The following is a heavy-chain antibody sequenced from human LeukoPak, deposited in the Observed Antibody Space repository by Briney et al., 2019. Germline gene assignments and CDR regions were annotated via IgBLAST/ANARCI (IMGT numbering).Heavy chain of an antibody. CDR1: GGSVSSGSYY. Sequence: SETLSLTCTVSGGSVSSGSYYWSWIRQPPGKGLEWIGYIYYSGSTNYNPSLKSRVTISVDTSKNQFSLKLSSVTAADTAVYYCARVPSKDYDILTGYYAGAFDIWGQGTMVTVSS. CDR2: IYYSGST. V-gene: IGHV4-61*01. CDR3: ARVPSKDYDILTGYYAGAFDI. D-gene: IGHD3-9*01. J-gene: IGHJ3*02.